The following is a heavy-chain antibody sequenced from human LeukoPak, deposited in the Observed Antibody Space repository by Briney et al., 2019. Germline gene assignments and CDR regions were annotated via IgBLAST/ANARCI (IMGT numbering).Heavy chain of an antibody. CDR2: IQSSGTT. CDR3: ARDLGYSGFDWAP. D-gene: IGHD5-12*01. V-gene: IGHV4-38-2*02. CDR1: GYSINSGYD. Sequence: SESLSLTCTVSGYSINSGYDWGWIRQPPGKRLEWIGSIQSSGTTYYNPTLKSRVTISVDTSKNHFALKLTSVTAADAAVYYCARDLGYSGFDWAPWGQGTLVTVSS. J-gene: IGHJ5*02.